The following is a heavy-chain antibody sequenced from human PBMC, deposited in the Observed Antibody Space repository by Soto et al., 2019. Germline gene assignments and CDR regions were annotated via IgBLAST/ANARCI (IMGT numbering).Heavy chain of an antibody. Sequence: PGGSLILSCAASGFTFSSYEMNWVRQAPGKGLEWVSYISSSGSTIYYADSVKGRFTISRDNAKNSLYLQMNSLRAEDTAVYYCARGSSGAGDNYYYYYGMDVWGQGTTVTVSS. CDR3: ARGSSGAGDNYYYYYGMDV. J-gene: IGHJ6*02. V-gene: IGHV3-48*03. CDR2: ISSSGSTI. CDR1: GFTFSSYE. D-gene: IGHD7-27*01.